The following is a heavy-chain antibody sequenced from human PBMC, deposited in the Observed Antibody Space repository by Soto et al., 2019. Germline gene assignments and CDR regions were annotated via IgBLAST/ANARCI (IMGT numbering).Heavy chain of an antibody. J-gene: IGHJ1*01. D-gene: IGHD2-21*02. CDR3: AREANCGSDCYSPAEYSQQ. CDR1: GHTLSNYG. V-gene: IGHV1-18*04. Sequence: ASXTVSWKASGHTLSNYGISCRRQAPGQGLEWMGWISAYNGKTYDAERLQGRVTMTTDTSTSTAYMELRSLRSDDTAVYYCAREANCGSDCYSPAEYSQQWGQGTLVTVSS. CDR2: ISAYNGKT.